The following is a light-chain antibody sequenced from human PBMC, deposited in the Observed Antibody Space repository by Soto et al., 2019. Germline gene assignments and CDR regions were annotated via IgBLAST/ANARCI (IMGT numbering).Light chain of an antibody. CDR1: QSVSRN. CDR2: SAS. Sequence: EIVMTQSPATLSVSPGERATLSCRASQSVSRNLAWYQQKPGQAPRLVIHSASTRATGIPARFSGSGSETEFTLTISSLQSEDFAVYYCQQYNNWPLTFGPGTKVDVK. CDR3: QQYNNWPLT. J-gene: IGKJ3*01. V-gene: IGKV3-15*01.